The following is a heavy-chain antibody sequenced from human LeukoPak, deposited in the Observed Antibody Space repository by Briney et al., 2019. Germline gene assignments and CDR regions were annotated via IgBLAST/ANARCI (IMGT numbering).Heavy chain of an antibody. Sequence: SQTLSLICTVSGGSISSGGYYWSWIRQHPGKGLEWIGYIYYSGSTYYNPSLKSRVTISVDTSKNQFSLKLSSVTAADTAVYYCARQARTALNYFDYWGQGTLVTVSS. CDR3: ARQARTALNYFDY. CDR2: IYYSGST. D-gene: IGHD6-6*01. V-gene: IGHV4-31*03. CDR1: GGSISSGGYY. J-gene: IGHJ4*02.